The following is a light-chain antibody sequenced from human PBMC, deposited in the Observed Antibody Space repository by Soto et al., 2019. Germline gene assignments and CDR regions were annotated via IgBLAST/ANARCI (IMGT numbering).Light chain of an antibody. CDR1: QSVSSN. J-gene: IGKJ5*01. V-gene: IGKV3-15*01. CDR2: VAS. Sequence: EIVLTQSPATLSAFPGDRVTLSCRASQSVSSNLAWYQQKPGQAPMLLIYVASTRATGIPARFSGSGSGTEFTLTISSLQSEDFAVYYCQQYKNWPPITFGQGTRLEIK. CDR3: QQYKNWPPIT.